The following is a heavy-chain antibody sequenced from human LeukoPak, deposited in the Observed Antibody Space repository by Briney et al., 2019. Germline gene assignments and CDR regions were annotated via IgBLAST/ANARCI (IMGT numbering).Heavy chain of an antibody. CDR1: GGSISSGGYY. J-gene: IGHJ4*02. CDR3: ARSIAAPEGA. V-gene: IGHV4-30-2*01. Sequence: SETLSLTCTVSGGSISSGGYYWSWIRQPPGKGLEWIGYIYHRGSTYYNPSLKSRVTISVDRSKNQFSLKLSSVTAADTAVYYCARSIAAPEGAWGQGTLVTVSS. D-gene: IGHD6-13*01. CDR2: IYHRGST.